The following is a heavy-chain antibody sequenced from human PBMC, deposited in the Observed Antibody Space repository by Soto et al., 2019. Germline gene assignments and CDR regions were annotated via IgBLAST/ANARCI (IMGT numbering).Heavy chain of an antibody. V-gene: IGHV1-3*01. J-gene: IGHJ3*02. CDR1: GYTFTSYA. Sequence: AASVKVSCKASGYTFTSYAMHWVRQAPGQRLEWMGWINAGNGNTKYSQKFQGRVTITRDTSASTAYMELSSLRSEDTAVYYCARKTYYYDSSGYGDAFDIWGQGTMVTVSS. CDR3: ARKTYYYDSSGYGDAFDI. CDR2: INAGNGNT. D-gene: IGHD3-22*01.